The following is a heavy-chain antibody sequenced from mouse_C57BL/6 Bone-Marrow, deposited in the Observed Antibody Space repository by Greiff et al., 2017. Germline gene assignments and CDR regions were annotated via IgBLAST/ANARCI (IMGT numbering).Heavy chain of an antibody. CDR1: GYAFTNYL. Sequence: VQLQESGAELVRPGTSVKVSCKASGYAFTNYLIAWVKQRPGQGLAWIGVINPGCGGTNYNEKFKGKATLPADKSSSTAYMQLSSLTSEDSAVYCWARSPYYYGSSYPAWFAYWGQGTLVTVSA. CDR3: ARSPYYYGSSYPAWFAY. D-gene: IGHD1-1*01. CDR2: INPGCGGT. V-gene: IGHV1-54*01. J-gene: IGHJ3*01.